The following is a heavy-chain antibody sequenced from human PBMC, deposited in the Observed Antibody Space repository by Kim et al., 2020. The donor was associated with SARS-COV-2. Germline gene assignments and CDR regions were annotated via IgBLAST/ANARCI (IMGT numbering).Heavy chain of an antibody. CDR2: SVK. CDR3: ARDIPYFDY. V-gene: IGHV3-7*03. Sequence: SVKYYGDSVKGRFTITRDNAKNSLYLQMNSLRAEDTAVYYCARDIPYFDYWGQGTRVTVSS. D-gene: IGHD2-2*02. J-gene: IGHJ4*02.